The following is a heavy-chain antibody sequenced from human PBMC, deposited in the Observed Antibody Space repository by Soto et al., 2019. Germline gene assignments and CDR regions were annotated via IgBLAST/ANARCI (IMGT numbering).Heavy chain of an antibody. V-gene: IGHV4-34*01. Sequence: LSLTCAVYGGAFSGYYWSWIRQPPGKGLEWIGEINHSGSTNYNPPLKSRVTISVDTSKNQFSLKLSSVTAADTAVYYCARGQGSGWYGGSAYYYGMDVWGQGTTVTVSS. D-gene: IGHD6-19*01. CDR3: ARGQGSGWYGGSAYYYGMDV. J-gene: IGHJ6*02. CDR1: GGAFSGYY. CDR2: INHSGST.